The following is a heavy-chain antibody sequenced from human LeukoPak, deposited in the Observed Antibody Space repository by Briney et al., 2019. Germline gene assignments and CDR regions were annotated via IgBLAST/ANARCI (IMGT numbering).Heavy chain of an antibody. Sequence: SETLSLTCTVSGGSISSGGYYWSWIRQHPGKGLEWIGYIYYSGSTYYNPSLKSRVTISVDTSKNQFSLKLSSVTAADTAMYYCARSLGRFYRQQLVRPFDPWGQGTLVTVSS. J-gene: IGHJ5*02. V-gene: IGHV4-31*03. CDR3: ARSLGRFYRQQLVRPFDP. CDR2: IYYSGST. D-gene: IGHD6-13*01. CDR1: GGSISSGGYY.